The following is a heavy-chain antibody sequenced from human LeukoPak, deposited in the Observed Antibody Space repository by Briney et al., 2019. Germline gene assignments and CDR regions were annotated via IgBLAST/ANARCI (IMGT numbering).Heavy chain of an antibody. D-gene: IGHD4-17*01. Sequence: ASVKVSCKASGYSFVLYGTGWGRQAPGEGPEGMGWISGSTGDTNYAQKFQGRVTMTADTSSSTAYMELRSLRLDDMAVYYCARDENYGIFFNVDYWGQGTLVTVSS. CDR2: ISGSTGDT. CDR1: GYSFVLYG. J-gene: IGHJ4*02. V-gene: IGHV1-18*03. CDR3: ARDENYGIFFNVDY.